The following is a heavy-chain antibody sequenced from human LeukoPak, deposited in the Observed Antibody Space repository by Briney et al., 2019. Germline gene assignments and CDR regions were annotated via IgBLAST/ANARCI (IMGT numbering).Heavy chain of an antibody. Sequence: SETLSLTCTVSGGSISSYYWSWIRQPAGKGLEWIGRIYSDGTITYNPSLQSRVTMSIDTSKNQFSLKLSFVTAADTAVYYCARDSGTTGEVKFDPWGQGTLVTVSS. V-gene: IGHV4-4*07. J-gene: IGHJ5*02. CDR1: GGSISSYY. CDR2: IYSDGTI. D-gene: IGHD4-17*01. CDR3: ARDSGTTGEVKFDP.